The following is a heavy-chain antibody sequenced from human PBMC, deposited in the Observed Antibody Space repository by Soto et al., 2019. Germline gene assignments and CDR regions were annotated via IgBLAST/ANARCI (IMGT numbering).Heavy chain of an antibody. CDR3: ARRVVAAYNWFDP. D-gene: IGHD2-15*01. V-gene: IGHV1-8*01. CDR2: MNPNSGNT. CDR1: GYTFTSYD. J-gene: IGHJ5*02. Sequence: QVQLVQSGAEVKKPGASVKVSCKASGYTFTSYDITWVRQATGQGLEWIGWMNPNSGNTGYAQKFQGRVTMTRNTSRSTDYMELSSMRSEDTAVYYCARRVVAAYNWFDPWGQGTLVTVSS.